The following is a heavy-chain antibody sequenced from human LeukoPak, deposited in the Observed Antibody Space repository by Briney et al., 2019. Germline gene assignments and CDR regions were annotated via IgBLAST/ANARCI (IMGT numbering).Heavy chain of an antibody. CDR2: SNTDGTYR. CDR1: GFSLSSYW. V-gene: IGHV3-74*01. CDR3: SRDTYDGTRYYGMDV. D-gene: IGHD3-22*01. Sequence: GGSRRLSCAASGFSLSSYWMHWVRQAPGKGLVWVARSNTDGTYRHYADSVKGRFTVSRDNAKNTLYLQMNSLRAEDTAVYHCSRDTYDGTRYYGMDVWGQGTTVSVSS. J-gene: IGHJ6*02.